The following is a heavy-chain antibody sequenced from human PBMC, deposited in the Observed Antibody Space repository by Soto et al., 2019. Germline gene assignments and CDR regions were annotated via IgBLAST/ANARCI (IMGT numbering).Heavy chain of an antibody. CDR3: ARVHRYCSGGSCYLLDY. J-gene: IGHJ4*02. V-gene: IGHV4-31*03. CDR1: GVSISSGGYY. D-gene: IGHD2-15*01. CDR2: IYNSGSS. Sequence: QVQLQESGPGLVTPSQTLSLTCTVSGVSISSGGYYWSWIRQRPGTGLEWIGFIYNSGSSHYNPSLQSRVPISGDASKNQFSLKVTSVTAADTAVYYCARVHRYCSGGSCYLLDYWGQGALVTVSS.